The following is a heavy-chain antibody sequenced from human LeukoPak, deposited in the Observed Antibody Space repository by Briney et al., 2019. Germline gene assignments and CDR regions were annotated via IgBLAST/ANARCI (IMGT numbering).Heavy chain of an antibody. Sequence: PGGSLRLSCAASGFTFSSFWMIWVRQAPGKGLEWAANIKEDGSVKNYVDSVKGRFTISRDNAKNSLFLQMNSLRAEDTAVYYCARERYGNYNWGQGTLVTVSS. V-gene: IGHV3-7*03. CDR3: ARERYGNYN. J-gene: IGHJ4*02. CDR1: GFTFSSFW. CDR2: IKEDGSVK. D-gene: IGHD4-11*01.